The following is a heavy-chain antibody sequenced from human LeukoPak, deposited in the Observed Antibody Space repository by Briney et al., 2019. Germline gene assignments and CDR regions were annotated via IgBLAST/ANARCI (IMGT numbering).Heavy chain of an antibody. J-gene: IGHJ4*02. CDR1: GFTFSSYG. V-gene: IGHV3-30*02. Sequence: GGSLRLSCAASGFTFSSYGMHWVRQAPGKGLEWVAFIRWDGSNKYYADSVKGRFTISRDNSKNTLYLQMNSLRAEPTAVYYCAKPRRGITIFGVLDYWGQGTLVTVSS. CDR2: IRWDGSNK. D-gene: IGHD3-3*01. CDR3: AKPRRGITIFGVLDY.